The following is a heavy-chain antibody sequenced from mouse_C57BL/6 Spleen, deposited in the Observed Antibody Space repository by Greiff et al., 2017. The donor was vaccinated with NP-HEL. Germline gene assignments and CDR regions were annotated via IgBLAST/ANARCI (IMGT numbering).Heavy chain of an antibody. D-gene: IGHD1-1*01. CDR3: TRPYYYGSSPSFAY. J-gene: IGHJ3*01. Sequence: VQLVESGAELVRPGASVTLSCKASGYTFTDYEMHWVKQTPVHGLEWIGAIDPETGGTAYNQKFKGKAILTADKSSSTAYMELRSLTSEDSAVYYCTRPYYYGSSPSFAYWGQGTLVTVSA. CDR1: GYTFTDYE. V-gene: IGHV1-15*01. CDR2: IDPETGGT.